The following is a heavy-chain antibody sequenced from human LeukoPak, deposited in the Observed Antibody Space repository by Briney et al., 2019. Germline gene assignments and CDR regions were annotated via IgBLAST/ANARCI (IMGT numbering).Heavy chain of an antibody. CDR1: GGSISSSNW. CDR2: IYHSGST. J-gene: IGHJ6*03. V-gene: IGHV4-4*02. CDR3: AREARYSSSWYIGYYYYYYMDV. D-gene: IGHD6-13*01. Sequence: SETLSLTCAVSGGSISSSNWWSWVRQPPGKGLEWIGEIYHSGSTNYNPSLKSRVTISVDTSKNQFSLKLSSVTAADTAVYYCAREARYSSSWYIGYYYYYYMDVWGKGTTVTVSS.